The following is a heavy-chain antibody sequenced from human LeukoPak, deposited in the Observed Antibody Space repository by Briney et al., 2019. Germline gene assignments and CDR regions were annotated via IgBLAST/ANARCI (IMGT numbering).Heavy chain of an antibody. V-gene: IGHV1-2*06. Sequence: ASVKVSCKASGYTFTGYYMHWVRQAPGQGLEWMGRINPNSGGTNYAQKFQGGVTMTRDTSISTAYMELSRLRSDDTAVYYCASEAQAYGEPALIDYWGQGTLVTVSS. CDR3: ASEAQAYGEPALIDY. D-gene: IGHD4-17*01. J-gene: IGHJ4*02. CDR2: INPNSGGT. CDR1: GYTFTGYY.